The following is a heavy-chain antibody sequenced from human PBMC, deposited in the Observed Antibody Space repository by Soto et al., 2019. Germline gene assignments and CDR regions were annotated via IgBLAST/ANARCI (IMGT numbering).Heavy chain of an antibody. J-gene: IGHJ5*02. CDR3: ASGTGSGHDPTYNWFDP. CDR1: GFTFSSYE. V-gene: IGHV3-48*03. Sequence: EVQVMESGGGLVQPGGSLRLSCVASGFTFSSYEMNWVRQAPRKGLEWVSYISSGGGIIHYADSVKGRFTISRDNAKNSLYLQMNSLGAEDTGIYYCASGTGSGHDPTYNWFDPSGQGTLVTVSS. CDR2: ISSGGGII. D-gene: IGHD5-12*01.